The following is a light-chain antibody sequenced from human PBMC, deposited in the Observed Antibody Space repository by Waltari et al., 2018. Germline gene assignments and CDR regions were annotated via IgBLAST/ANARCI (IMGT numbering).Light chain of an antibody. V-gene: IGLV3-1*01. Sequence: SFELTQTPSVSVSPGATASISCSGDGWGNKSGSWSQHKAVQSPVLLIYQDNMRPSGIPERFSGSNSGNTATLTISGTQELDEADYYCQAWDSSTFVLFGGGTKLTVL. CDR3: QAWDSSTFVL. CDR1: GWGNKS. CDR2: QDN. J-gene: IGLJ2*01.